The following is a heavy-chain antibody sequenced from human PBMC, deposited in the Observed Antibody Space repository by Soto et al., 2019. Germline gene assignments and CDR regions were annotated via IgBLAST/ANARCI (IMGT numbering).Heavy chain of an antibody. Sequence: QVQLVQSGAEVKKPGASVKVSCKASGYTFTSYGISWVRQAPGQGLEWMGWISAYNGNTNYAQKLQGRVTMTTDTSPCTPYXXLRSLRSDDTAVYYCASNYLYYYGSGNTNYYGMDVWGQGTTVTVSS. CDR2: ISAYNGNT. D-gene: IGHD3-10*01. CDR3: ASNYLYYYGSGNTNYYGMDV. J-gene: IGHJ6*02. V-gene: IGHV1-18*01. CDR1: GYTFTSYG.